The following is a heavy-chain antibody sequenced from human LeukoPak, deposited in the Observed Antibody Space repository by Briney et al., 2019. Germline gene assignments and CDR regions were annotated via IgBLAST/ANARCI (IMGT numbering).Heavy chain of an antibody. D-gene: IGHD6-13*01. J-gene: IGHJ4*02. CDR1: GFTFSNYA. CDR3: ARGGGMRSWYDFDY. V-gene: IGHV3-23*01. Sequence: GGSLRLSCTASGFTFSNYAMGWVRQAPGKGLAWVSVSGSGGSPFYADSVKGRFTISRDNSKNTLYLQMNSLRAEDTAVYYCARGGGMRSWYDFDYWGQGTLVTVSS. CDR2: SGSGGSP.